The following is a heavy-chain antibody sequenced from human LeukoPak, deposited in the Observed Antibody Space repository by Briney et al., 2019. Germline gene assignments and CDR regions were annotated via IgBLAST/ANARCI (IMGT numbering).Heavy chain of an antibody. J-gene: IGHJ6*02. Sequence: GASVKVSCKASGYTFTSYDINWVRQATGQGLEWMGWMNPNSGNTGYAQKFQGRVTMTRNTSISTAYMELGSLRSEDTAVYYCARGLSITMIVVVTPWYYYYGMDVWGQGTTVTVSS. CDR3: ARGLSITMIVVVTPWYYYYGMDV. D-gene: IGHD3-22*01. CDR2: MNPNSGNT. V-gene: IGHV1-8*01. CDR1: GYTFTSYD.